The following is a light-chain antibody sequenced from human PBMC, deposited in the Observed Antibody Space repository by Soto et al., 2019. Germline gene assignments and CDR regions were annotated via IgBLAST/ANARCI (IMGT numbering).Light chain of an antibody. Sequence: QSVLPQPASVSGSPGQSITISCTGTSSDVGGYNYVSWYQHHPGKAPKLMIYDVRIRPSGVSNRFAGSKSGNTASLTISGLQAEDEADYYCSSYATSSGVVFGGGTKLTVL. V-gene: IGLV2-14*03. CDR1: SSDVGGYNY. CDR2: DVR. J-gene: IGLJ2*01. CDR3: SSYATSSGVV.